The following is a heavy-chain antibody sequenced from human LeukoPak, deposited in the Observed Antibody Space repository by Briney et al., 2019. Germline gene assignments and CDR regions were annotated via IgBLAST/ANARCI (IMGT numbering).Heavy chain of an antibody. J-gene: IGHJ4*02. CDR1: GGSISSSSYY. CDR2: INHSGST. Sequence: SETLSLTCTVSGGSISSSSYYWSWIRQPPGKGLEWIGEINHSGSTNYNPSLKSRVTISVDTSKNQFSLKLSSVTAADTAVYYCARVGYDSSGYWASLFDYWGRGTLVTVSS. D-gene: IGHD3-22*01. V-gene: IGHV4-39*07. CDR3: ARVGYDSSGYWASLFDY.